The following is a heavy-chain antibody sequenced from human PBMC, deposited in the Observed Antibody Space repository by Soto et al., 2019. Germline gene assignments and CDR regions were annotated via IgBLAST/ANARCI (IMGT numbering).Heavy chain of an antibody. CDR2: IDYSGGTT. CDR3: AKDATRTSGWYYFDY. J-gene: IGHJ4*02. CDR1: GFTFSSYA. V-gene: IGHV3-23*01. D-gene: IGHD6-19*01. Sequence: GGSLRLSCAASGFTFSSYAMGWVRQAPGKGLEWVSVIDYSGGTTYYEDSVKGRFTISRDNSKNTLYLQMNSLRAEDTAVYYCAKDATRTSGWYYFDYWGQGALVTVSS.